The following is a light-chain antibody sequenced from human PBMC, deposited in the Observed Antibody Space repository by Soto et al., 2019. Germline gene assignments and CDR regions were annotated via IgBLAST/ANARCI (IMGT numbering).Light chain of an antibody. V-gene: IGLV2-14*01. CDR3: SSYTRSSTQV. CDR1: SSDVGGYNY. J-gene: IGLJ1*01. CDR2: DVS. Sequence: QSVLTQPASVSGSPGQSITISCTGTSSDVGGYNYVSWYQQHPGKAPKLMIYDVSNRPSGVSNRFSGSKSGDTASPTISGLQAEDEADYYCSSYTRSSTQVFGTGTKVTVL.